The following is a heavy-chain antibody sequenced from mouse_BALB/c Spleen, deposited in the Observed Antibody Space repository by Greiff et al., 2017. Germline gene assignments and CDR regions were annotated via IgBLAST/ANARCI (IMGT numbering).Heavy chain of an antibody. J-gene: IGHJ1*01. Sequence: QVQLQQSGAELVKPGASVKLSCKTSGYTFTSYWIQWVKQRPGQGLGWIGEIFPGTGTTYYNEKFKGKATLTIDTSSSTAYMQLSSLTSEDSAVYFCLYGSGYHWYFDVWGAGTTVTVSA. CDR1: GYTFTSYW. CDR2: IFPGTGTT. V-gene: IGHV1S132*01. D-gene: IGHD1-1*01. CDR3: LYGSGYHWYFDV.